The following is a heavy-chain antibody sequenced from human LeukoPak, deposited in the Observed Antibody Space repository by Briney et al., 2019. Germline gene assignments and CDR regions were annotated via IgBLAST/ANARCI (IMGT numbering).Heavy chain of an antibody. Sequence: GASVKVSCNISGYTLTEFSMTWLRQAPGKGLEWMGGFDPEDGKTMYAQKFQDRVTMTEDTTTNTAYMELSSLRSEDTAVYYCARECPITILGQQPLRGWFDPWGQGTLVTVSS. V-gene: IGHV1-24*01. D-gene: IGHD3-3*01. CDR2: FDPEDGKT. CDR3: ARECPITILGQQPLRGWFDP. J-gene: IGHJ5*02. CDR1: GYTLTEFS.